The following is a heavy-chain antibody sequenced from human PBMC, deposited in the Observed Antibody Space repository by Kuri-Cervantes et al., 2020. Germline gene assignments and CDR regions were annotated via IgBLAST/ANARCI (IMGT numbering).Heavy chain of an antibody. CDR2: IDYRGST. J-gene: IGHJ2*01. CDR3: ARADQDIVVVVAAADYGDLGYFDL. D-gene: IGHD2-15*01. V-gene: IGHV4-31*01. CDR1: GGSISSDTYL. Sequence: SETLSLTCTVSGGSISSDTYLWSWVRQHPGKGLEWVGYIDYRGSTFFNPSLKSLVTMSIDTSKNQFSLKLSSVTAADTAVYYCARADQDIVVVVAAADYGDLGYFDLWGRGTLVTVSS.